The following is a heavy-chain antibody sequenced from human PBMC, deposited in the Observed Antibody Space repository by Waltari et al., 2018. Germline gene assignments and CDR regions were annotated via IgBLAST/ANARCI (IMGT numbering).Heavy chain of an antibody. CDR2: INHSGST. Sequence: QVQLQQWGAGLLKPSEPLSLTCAVYGGSFSGYYWRWIRQPPGKGLEWIGEINHSGSTNYNPSLKSRVTISVDTSKNQFSLKLSSVTAADTAVYYCARGIAVAGAETDYWGQGTLVTVSS. V-gene: IGHV4-34*01. J-gene: IGHJ4*02. D-gene: IGHD6-19*01. CDR3: ARGIAVAGAETDY. CDR1: GGSFSGYY.